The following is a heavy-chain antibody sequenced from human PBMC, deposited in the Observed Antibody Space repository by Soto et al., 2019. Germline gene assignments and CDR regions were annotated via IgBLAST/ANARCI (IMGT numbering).Heavy chain of an antibody. Sequence: GGSLRLSCEASGFPLNSYAMTWVRQAPGQGLEWVSTVSASDFSTYYADSVKGRFTISRDNSKNTLYLQMNSLTAEDTAVYYCAKSKVAAFYASTNFYYNFFDPWGQGTQVPVSS. D-gene: IGHD2-8*01. V-gene: IGHV3-23*01. CDR1: GFPLNSYA. J-gene: IGHJ5*02. CDR2: VSASDFST. CDR3: AKSKVAAFYASTNFYYNFFDP.